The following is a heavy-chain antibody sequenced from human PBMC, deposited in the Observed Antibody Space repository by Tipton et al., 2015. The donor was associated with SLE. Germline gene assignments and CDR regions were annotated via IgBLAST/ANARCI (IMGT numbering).Heavy chain of an antibody. J-gene: IGHJ3*02. Sequence: TLSLTCTVSGGSISSSHYYWDWIRQPPGKGLEWLGSIYSSGGTYYNPSLKSRVTISVDTSKNQFSLELSSVTAADTAVYYCAGTNYDVLTGYHRVDTFDIWGQGTMVTASS. D-gene: IGHD3-9*01. CDR1: GGSISSSHYY. CDR3: AGTNYDVLTGYHRVDTFDI. CDR2: IYSSGGT. V-gene: IGHV4-39*07.